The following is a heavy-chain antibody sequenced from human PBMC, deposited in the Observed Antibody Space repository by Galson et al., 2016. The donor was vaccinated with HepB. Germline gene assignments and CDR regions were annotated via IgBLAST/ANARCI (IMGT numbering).Heavy chain of an antibody. D-gene: IGHD2-21*02. CDR1: GVSVSSGSYY. Sequence: ETLSLTCTVSGVSVSSGSYYWSWIRQPPGKGLEWIGNIYYSGTTNYHPSLKSRVTISVDTSKNQFSLKLSSVTAADTAVYFCARVFRVTAARYYFDYWGQGTLVTVSS. CDR3: ARVFRVTAARYYFDY. V-gene: IGHV4-61*01. CDR2: IYYSGTT. J-gene: IGHJ4*02.